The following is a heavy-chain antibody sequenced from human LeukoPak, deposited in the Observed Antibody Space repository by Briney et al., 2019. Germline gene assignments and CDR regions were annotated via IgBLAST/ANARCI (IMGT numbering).Heavy chain of an antibody. D-gene: IGHD2-15*01. Sequence: ASVKVSCKASGYTFTGYYMHWVRQAPGQGLEWMGRINPNSGGTNYAQKFQGRVTMTRDTSINTAYMELSRLRSDDTAVYYCARARNYCSGGSCYYFDYWGQGTLVTVSS. CDR3: ARARNYCSGGSCYYFDY. V-gene: IGHV1-2*06. CDR2: INPNSGGT. CDR1: GYTFTGYY. J-gene: IGHJ4*02.